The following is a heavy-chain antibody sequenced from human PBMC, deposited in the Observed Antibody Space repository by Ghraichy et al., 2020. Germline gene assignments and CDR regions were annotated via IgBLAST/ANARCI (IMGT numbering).Heavy chain of an antibody. Sequence: GESLNISYAASGFTFSSYWMHWVRQAPGKGLVWVSRINTDGSTINYADSVQGRFTISRDNAKNTLYLQMNGLRAEDAAVYYCARAGSYRFDYWGQGSLVTVSS. J-gene: IGHJ4*02. CDR1: GFTFSSYW. CDR3: ARAGSYRFDY. V-gene: IGHV3-74*01. CDR2: INTDGSTI. D-gene: IGHD1-26*01.